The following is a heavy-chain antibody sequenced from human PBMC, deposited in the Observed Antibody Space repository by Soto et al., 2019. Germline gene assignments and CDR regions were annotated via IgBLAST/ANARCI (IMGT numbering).Heavy chain of an antibody. V-gene: IGHV1-46*01. J-gene: IGHJ4*02. D-gene: IGHD5-18*01. CDR2: INPNGGIT. CDR1: GYTFTHYY. Sequence: QVQLVQSGAEVKKPGASVRVSCKASGYTFTHYYIHWVRQAPGQGLEWMGIINPNGGITTYAQKFRAGFSMXRXTSTSTVYLELSSLRSEDSAVYYCATSVNSAMAFNYWGQGTLVTVSS. CDR3: ATSVNSAMAFNY.